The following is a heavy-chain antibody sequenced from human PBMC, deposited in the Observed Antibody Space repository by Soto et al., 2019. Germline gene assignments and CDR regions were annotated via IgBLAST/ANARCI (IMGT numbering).Heavy chain of an antibody. CDR1: GGTFSSYA. CDR2: IIPIFGTA. J-gene: IGHJ6*02. CDR3: ERYCSSTSCHYYYYGMDV. V-gene: IGHV1-69*06. Sequence: QVQLVQSGAEVKKPGSSVKVSCKASGGTFSSYAISWVRQAPGQGLEWMGGIIPIFGTANYAQKFQGRVTITADKSTSTAYMELSSLRSEDTAVYYCERYCSSTSCHYYYYGMDVWGQGTTVTGSS. D-gene: IGHD2-2*01.